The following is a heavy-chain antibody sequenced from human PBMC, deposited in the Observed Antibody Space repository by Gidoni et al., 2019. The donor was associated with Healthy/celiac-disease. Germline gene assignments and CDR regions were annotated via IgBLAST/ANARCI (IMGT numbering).Heavy chain of an antibody. J-gene: IGHJ2*01. V-gene: IGHV3-30*18. Sequence: QVQLVESGGGVVQPGRSLRLPCAASGFTFSSYGMHWVRQAPGKGLEWVAVISYDGSNKYYADSVKGRFTISRDNSKNTLYLQMNSLRAEDTAVYYCAKDHSGSYSFWYFDLWGRGTLVTVSS. CDR1: GFTFSSYG. CDR3: AKDHSGSYSFWYFDL. D-gene: IGHD1-26*01. CDR2: ISYDGSNK.